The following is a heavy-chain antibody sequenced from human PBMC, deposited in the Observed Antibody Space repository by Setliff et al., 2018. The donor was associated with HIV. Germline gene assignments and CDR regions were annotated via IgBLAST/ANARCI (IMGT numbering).Heavy chain of an antibody. Sequence: SETLSLTCTVSGGSISSYYWSWIRQPPGKGLEWIGYIYTSGSTNYNPSLKSRVTISVDTAKNQLSLRLSSVTATDTAVYYCARARGLLTGSLDLWGRGSLVTVSS. J-gene: IGHJ4*01. D-gene: IGHD3-9*01. CDR3: ARARGLLTGSLDL. V-gene: IGHV4-4*08. CDR2: IYTSGST. CDR1: GGSISSYY.